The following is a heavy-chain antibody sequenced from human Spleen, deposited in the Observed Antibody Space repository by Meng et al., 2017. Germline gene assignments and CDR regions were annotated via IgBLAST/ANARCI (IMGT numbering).Heavy chain of an antibody. CDR2: ISAYNGNT. J-gene: IGHJ1*01. D-gene: IGHD3-22*01. CDR1: GYTFTSYG. V-gene: IGHV1-18*01. Sequence: ASVKVSCKASGYTFTSYGISWVRQAPGQGLEWMGWISAYNGNTNYAQKLQGRVTMTTDTSTDTAYMDLSSLRSEDTAVFYCAAVAYYDSSGYYYPRYFHHWGQGTLVTVSS. CDR3: AAVAYYDSSGYYYPRYFHH.